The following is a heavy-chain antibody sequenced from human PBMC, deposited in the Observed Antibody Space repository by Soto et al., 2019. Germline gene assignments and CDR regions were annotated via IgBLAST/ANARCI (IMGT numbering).Heavy chain of an antibody. CDR1: GGSISSGGYY. CDR2: IYYSGST. Sequence: SETLSLTCTVSGGSISSGGYYWSWIRQHPGKGLEWIGYIYYSGSTYYNPSLKSRVTISVDTSKNQFSLKLSSVTAADTAVYYCARGDEYQLLSLPYWGQGTLVTVSS. J-gene: IGHJ4*02. D-gene: IGHD2-2*01. V-gene: IGHV4-31*03. CDR3: ARGDEYQLLSLPY.